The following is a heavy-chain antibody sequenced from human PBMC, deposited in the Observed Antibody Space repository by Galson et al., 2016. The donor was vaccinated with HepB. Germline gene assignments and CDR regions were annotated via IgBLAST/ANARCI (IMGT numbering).Heavy chain of an antibody. CDR1: GFSISIYS. CDR2: IRGSGIGT. V-gene: IGHV3-23*01. CDR3: ARDPRKIRYQLLEIYYYYYAMDV. J-gene: IGHJ6*02. Sequence: SLRLSCAASGFSISIYSMNWVRQAPGKGLEWVSAIRGSGIGTSYTDSVKGRFTISRDNSKNTLYLQMNSLRSDDTAVYYCARDPRKIRYQLLEIYYYYYAMDVWGQGTTVTVSS. D-gene: IGHD2-2*01.